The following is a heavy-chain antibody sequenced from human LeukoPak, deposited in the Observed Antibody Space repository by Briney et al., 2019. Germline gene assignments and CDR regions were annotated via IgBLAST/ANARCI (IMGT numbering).Heavy chain of an antibody. Sequence: EASVKVSCKASGGTFSSYAISLVRQAPGQGLEWTGRIIPIFGTANYAQKFQGRVTITTDESTSTAYMELSSLRSEDTAVYYCARDEWGGVAATTADYWGQGTLVTVSS. CDR2: IIPIFGTA. J-gene: IGHJ4*02. CDR1: GGTFSSYA. V-gene: IGHV1-69*05. D-gene: IGHD2-15*01. CDR3: ARDEWGGVAATTADY.